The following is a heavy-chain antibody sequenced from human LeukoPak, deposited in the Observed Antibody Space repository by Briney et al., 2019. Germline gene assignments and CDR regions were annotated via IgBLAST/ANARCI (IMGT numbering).Heavy chain of an antibody. Sequence: GASVKVSCKASGYTFTGYYMHWVRQAPGQGLEWMGWINPNSGGTNYAQKFQGRVTMTTDTSTSTAYMELRSLRSDDTAVYYCARDDYGDSTSLDYWGQGTLVTVSS. CDR2: INPNSGGT. D-gene: IGHD4-17*01. CDR1: GYTFTGYY. CDR3: ARDDYGDSTSLDY. V-gene: IGHV1-2*02. J-gene: IGHJ4*02.